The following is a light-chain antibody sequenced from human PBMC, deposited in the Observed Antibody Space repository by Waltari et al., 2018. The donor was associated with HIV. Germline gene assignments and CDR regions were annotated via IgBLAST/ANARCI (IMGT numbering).Light chain of an antibody. CDR2: KAS. V-gene: IGKV1-5*03. J-gene: IGKJ1*01. CDR3: QQYNSYSQT. Sequence: DIQTTQSPSTLPASVADTLTTTCRASQSISSWLAWYQQKPGKAPKLLIYKASSLESGVPSRFSGSGSGTEFTLTISSLQPDDFATYYCQQYNSYSQTFGQGTKVEIK. CDR1: QSISSW.